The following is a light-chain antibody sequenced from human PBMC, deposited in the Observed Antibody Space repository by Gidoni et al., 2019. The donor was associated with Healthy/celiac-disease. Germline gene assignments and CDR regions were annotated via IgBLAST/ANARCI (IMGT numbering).Light chain of an antibody. CDR1: SSDVGGYNY. J-gene: IGLJ2*01. V-gene: IGLV2-14*01. Sequence: QSALTQPASVSGSPAPSITISCTGTSSDVGGYNYVSWYQQHPGKAPKLMIYAFSNRPSGVSNRFSDSKSGNTASMTISGLQAEDEADYYCSSYTSSSTYVVFGGGTKLTVL. CDR2: AFS. CDR3: SSYTSSSTYVV.